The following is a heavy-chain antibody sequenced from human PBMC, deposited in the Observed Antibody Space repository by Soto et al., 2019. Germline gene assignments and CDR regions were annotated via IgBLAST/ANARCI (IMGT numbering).Heavy chain of an antibody. J-gene: IGHJ6*02. V-gene: IGHV5-10-1*01. CDR1: GYSFPSYW. CDR3: ANTFVGGVIRRRDEYDGMDV. D-gene: IGHD3-3*01. CDR2: IEPSDCHT. Sequence: LKISYKGSGYSFPSYWISWVRQLHGKGPEWMWRIEPSDCHTNYSPSFQCHVTISAGKYISTSYLQWSRLKSVDTAMYYCANTFVGGVIRRRDEYDGMDVWGQVTT.